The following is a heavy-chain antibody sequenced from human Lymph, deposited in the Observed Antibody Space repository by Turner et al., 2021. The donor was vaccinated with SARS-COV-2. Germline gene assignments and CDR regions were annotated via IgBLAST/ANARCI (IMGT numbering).Heavy chain of an antibody. J-gene: IGHJ4*02. Sequence: EVQLVESGGGLVQPGRSLRLSCAASGFTFDDYAMHWVRQAPGKGLEWVPGSSWNSGSIGYAASVKGRFTISRDNAKNSLYLQMNSLRAEDKAFYYCAKDRGGEQLVRLFDYWGQGTLVTVSS. D-gene: IGHD6-6*01. V-gene: IGHV3-9*01. CDR3: AKDRGGEQLVRLFDY. CDR2: SSWNSGSI. CDR1: GFTFDDYA.